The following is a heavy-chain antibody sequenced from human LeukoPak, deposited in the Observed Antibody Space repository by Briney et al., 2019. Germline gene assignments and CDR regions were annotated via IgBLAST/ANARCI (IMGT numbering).Heavy chain of an antibody. CDR2: MSPNSGNT. V-gene: IGHV1-8*01. CDR1: GYTFTSYD. CDR3: VRTPPNWGADF. Sequence: ASVKVSCKASGYTFTSYDINWMRQATGQGLEWMGWMSPNSGNTGYAQKFQGRVTMTRDTSIGTAYLELSILRSEDSAVYYCVRTPPNWGADFWGPGTLITVSS. J-gene: IGHJ4*02. D-gene: IGHD7-27*01.